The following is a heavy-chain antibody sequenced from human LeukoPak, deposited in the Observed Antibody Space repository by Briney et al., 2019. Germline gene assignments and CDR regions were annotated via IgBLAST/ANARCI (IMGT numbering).Heavy chain of an antibody. Sequence: ASVKVSCTASGGTFSSYAISWVRQAPGQGLEWMGGIIPIFGTANYAQKFQGRVTITADEPTSTAYMELSSLRSEDTAVYYCARDRVLYRSGPFDYWGQGTLVTVSS. J-gene: IGHJ4*02. CDR1: GGTFSSYA. V-gene: IGHV1-69*13. CDR3: ARDRVLYRSGPFDY. D-gene: IGHD2-8*01. CDR2: IIPIFGTA.